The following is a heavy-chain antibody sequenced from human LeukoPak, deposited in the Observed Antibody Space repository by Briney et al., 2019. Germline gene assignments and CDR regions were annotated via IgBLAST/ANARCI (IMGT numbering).Heavy chain of an antibody. CDR1: GGSISRSSYY. Sequence: SETLSLTCTVSGGSISRSSYYWGWIRQPPGKGLEWIVSIYYSDSVKMYYKPSLKNRVTISADTSKNQFSLKVSSVTAADTAVYYCARRPPALGAFDIWGQGTMVSVSS. V-gene: IGHV4-39*01. D-gene: IGHD6-6*01. CDR2: IYYSDSVKM. J-gene: IGHJ3*02. CDR3: ARRPPALGAFDI.